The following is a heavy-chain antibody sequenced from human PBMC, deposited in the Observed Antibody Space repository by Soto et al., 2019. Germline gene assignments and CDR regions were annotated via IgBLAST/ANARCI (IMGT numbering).Heavy chain of an antibody. D-gene: IGHD2-2*01. CDR1: GYTFTSYG. CDR2: ISAYNGNT. Sequence: GAPVKVSCKASGYTFTSYGISWVRQAPGQGLEWMGWISAYNGNTNYAQKLQGRVTMTTDTSTSTAYMELRSLRSDDTAVYYCARVLGRDIVVVPAAMFDYWGQGTLVTVPQ. V-gene: IGHV1-18*01. J-gene: IGHJ4*02. CDR3: ARVLGRDIVVVPAAMFDY.